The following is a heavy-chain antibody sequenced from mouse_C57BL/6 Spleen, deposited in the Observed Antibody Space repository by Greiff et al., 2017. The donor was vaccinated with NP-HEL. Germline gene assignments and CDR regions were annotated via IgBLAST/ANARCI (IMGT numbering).Heavy chain of an antibody. CDR1: GYTFTSYG. Sequence: VQLQQSGAELARPGASVKLSCKASGYTFTSYGISWVKQRTGQGLEWIGEIYPRSGNTYYNEKFKGKPTLTADKSSSTAYMELRSLTSEDSAVYFCARVKDYDGWFAYWGQGTLVTVSA. CDR2: IYPRSGNT. D-gene: IGHD2-4*01. V-gene: IGHV1-81*01. CDR3: ARVKDYDGWFAY. J-gene: IGHJ3*01.